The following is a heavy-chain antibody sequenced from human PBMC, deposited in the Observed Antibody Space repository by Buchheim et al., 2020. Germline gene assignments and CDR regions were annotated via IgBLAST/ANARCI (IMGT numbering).Heavy chain of an antibody. D-gene: IGHD6-25*01. CDR2: ISSSTTTI. CDR1: GFTFSSYA. CDR3: ARDRLGGGF. Sequence: EIQLVESGGDLVQPGGSLRLSCAASGFTFSSYAMNWVRQGPGKGLECIAYISSSTTTIYYADSVEGRFTVSRDNDRNSLYLQMDSLRDEDTAVYYCARDRLGGGFWGQGTL. V-gene: IGHV3-48*02. J-gene: IGHJ4*02.